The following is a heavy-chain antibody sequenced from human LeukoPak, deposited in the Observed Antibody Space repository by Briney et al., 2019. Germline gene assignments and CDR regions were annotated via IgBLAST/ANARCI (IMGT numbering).Heavy chain of an antibody. V-gene: IGHV3-30*02. D-gene: IGHD6-19*01. Sequence: GGSLRLSCAASGFTFSSYGMHWVRQAPGKGLEWVAFIRYDGSNKYYADSVKGRFTISRDNSKNTLYLHVNSLRPEDTAVYYCAKPAISSRGWYYDYWGQGTLVTVSS. CDR1: GFTFSSYG. CDR2: IRYDGSNK. J-gene: IGHJ4*02. CDR3: AKPAISSRGWYYDY.